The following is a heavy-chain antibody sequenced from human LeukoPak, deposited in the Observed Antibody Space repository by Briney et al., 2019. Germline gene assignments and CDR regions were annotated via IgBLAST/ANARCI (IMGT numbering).Heavy chain of an antibody. CDR1: GGSMTSNTFY. Sequence: SETLSLTCTVSGGSMTSNTFYWGWIRQPPGKGLEWIGSIYHTGPTYYNPSLKSRVTISVDTSKNQFSLKLSSVTAADTAVYYCARTGEWLSHYYYYYYMDVWGKGTTVTVSS. CDR2: IYHTGPT. V-gene: IGHV4-39*07. D-gene: IGHD3-3*01. J-gene: IGHJ6*03. CDR3: ARTGEWLSHYYYYYYMDV.